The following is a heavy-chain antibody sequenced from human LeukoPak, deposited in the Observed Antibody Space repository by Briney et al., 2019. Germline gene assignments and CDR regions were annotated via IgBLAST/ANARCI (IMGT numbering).Heavy chain of an antibody. V-gene: IGHV3-43*01. CDR3: AKGRDWNDVGPIDF. Sequence: LSGGSLRLSCAASGFTFDDYTMYWVRQAPGKGLEWVSLISWDGGRTSYGDSVKGRFTISRDDSKNSLYLQMNSLRTEDTALYYCAKGRDWNDVGPIDFWGQGTLVTVSS. D-gene: IGHD1-1*01. CDR2: ISWDGGRT. J-gene: IGHJ4*02. CDR1: GFTFDDYT.